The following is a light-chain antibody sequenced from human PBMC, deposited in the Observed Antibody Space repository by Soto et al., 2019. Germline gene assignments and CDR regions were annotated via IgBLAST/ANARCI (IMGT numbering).Light chain of an antibody. CDR2: GAS. Sequence: DIQMTQSPSSLSASVGDRVTITCRASQTISIDLNWYQQKPGKVPTLLVYGASTLQSGVPSRFSGSGSGTDFTLTISSLQAEDFATYYCQQSYSAPPITFGQGTRLEIK. V-gene: IGKV1-39*01. J-gene: IGKJ5*01. CDR1: QTISID. CDR3: QQSYSAPPIT.